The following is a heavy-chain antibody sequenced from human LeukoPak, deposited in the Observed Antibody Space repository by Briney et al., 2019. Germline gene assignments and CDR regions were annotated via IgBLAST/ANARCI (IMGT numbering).Heavy chain of an antibody. J-gene: IGHJ4*02. Sequence: SETLSLTCTVSGGSISSGNYYWSWIRQHPGKGLEWIGYIYYSGSTFYSPSLKSRLTISVDTSKNQFSLRLGSVTAADTAVYYCARDYTGSYYFDYWGQGTLVTVSS. CDR1: GGSISSGNYY. D-gene: IGHD1-26*01. CDR2: IYYSGST. V-gene: IGHV4-31*03. CDR3: ARDYTGSYYFDY.